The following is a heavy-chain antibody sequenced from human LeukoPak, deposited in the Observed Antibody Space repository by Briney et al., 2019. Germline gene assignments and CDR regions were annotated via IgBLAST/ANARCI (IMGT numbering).Heavy chain of an antibody. J-gene: IGHJ4*02. CDR1: GYTFTDYY. Sequence: ASVKVSCKASGYTFTDYYMHWVRQAPGQGLEWMGWINPNNGGTYSTQKFQGWVTMTRDTFISTAYMELSRLTSDDTAVYYCARANPLHCSSTSCLFDYWGQGSLVTVSS. D-gene: IGHD2-2*01. V-gene: IGHV1-2*04. CDR2: INPNNGGT. CDR3: ARANPLHCSSTSCLFDY.